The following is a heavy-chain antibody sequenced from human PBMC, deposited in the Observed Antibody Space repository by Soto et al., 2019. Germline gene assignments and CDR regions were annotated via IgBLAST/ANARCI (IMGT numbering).Heavy chain of an antibody. V-gene: IGHV3-21*01. Sequence: EVQLVESGGGLVKPGGSLRLSCAASGFTFSSYSMNWVRQAPGKGLEWVSSISSSSSYIYYADSVKGRFTISRDNAKNSLYLQMNSLRAEDTAMYYCARDRRDSSGYYADWYFDYWGQGTLVTVSS. J-gene: IGHJ4*02. CDR2: ISSSSSYI. CDR1: GFTFSSYS. D-gene: IGHD3-22*01. CDR3: ARDRRDSSGYYADWYFDY.